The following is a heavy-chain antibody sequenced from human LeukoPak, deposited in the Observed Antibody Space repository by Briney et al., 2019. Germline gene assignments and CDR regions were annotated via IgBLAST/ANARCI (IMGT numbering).Heavy chain of an antibody. CDR2: IYSVGST. Sequence: PSETLSLTCTGSGVSINHYYWSWIRQPPGKGLEWIGYIYSVGSTNYNPSLKSRVSISVDTSKNQLSLNLSSVTAADTAVYYCARAIAVAPTGWFDPWGQGTLVTVSS. J-gene: IGHJ5*02. CDR1: GVSINHYY. V-gene: IGHV4-4*09. D-gene: IGHD6-19*01. CDR3: ARAIAVAPTGWFDP.